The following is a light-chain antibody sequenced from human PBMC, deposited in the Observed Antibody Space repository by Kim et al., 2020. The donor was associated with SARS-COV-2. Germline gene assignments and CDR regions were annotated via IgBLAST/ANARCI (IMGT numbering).Light chain of an antibody. CDR3: QQYGIAPPYT. V-gene: IGKV3-20*01. CDR2: SAS. J-gene: IGKJ2*01. CDR1: QSVCSNC. Sequence: VLTQSPGTLSLSPGERATLSCRASQSVCSNCLAGYQQKPGQAPRLLIYSASTRATAIPDRFSGSGSGTDFTLSISRLEPEDSAVYYCQQYGIAPPYTFGQGTKLEI.